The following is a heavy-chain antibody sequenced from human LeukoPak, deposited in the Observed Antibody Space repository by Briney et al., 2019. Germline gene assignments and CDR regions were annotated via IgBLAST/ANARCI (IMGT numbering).Heavy chain of an antibody. Sequence: GGSLRLSCAASGFTVSSNYMSWVRQAPGKGLEWVGFISNKVYGGTTEYAASVRGRFTISRDDSKNIAYLQMNSLKTGDTAVYYCSRDSHGHDTRNSFDYWGQGTLVTVSS. D-gene: IGHD1-1*01. J-gene: IGHJ4*02. CDR2: ISNKVYGGTT. CDR3: SRDSHGHDTRNSFDY. V-gene: IGHV3-49*04. CDR1: GFTVSSNY.